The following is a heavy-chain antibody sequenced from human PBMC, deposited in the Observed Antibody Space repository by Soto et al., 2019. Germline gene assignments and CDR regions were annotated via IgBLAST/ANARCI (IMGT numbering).Heavy chain of an antibody. CDR1: GYTFTSYG. CDR2: ISAYNGNT. Sequence: ASVKVSCKASGYTFTSYGISWVRQAPGQGLEWMGWISAYNGNTNYAQKLQGRVTMTTDTSTSTVYMELRSLRSDDTAVYYCARDGSAIYSRYYYYGMDVWGQGTTVTVSS. V-gene: IGHV1-18*01. D-gene: IGHD2-15*01. CDR3: ARDGSAIYSRYYYYGMDV. J-gene: IGHJ6*02.